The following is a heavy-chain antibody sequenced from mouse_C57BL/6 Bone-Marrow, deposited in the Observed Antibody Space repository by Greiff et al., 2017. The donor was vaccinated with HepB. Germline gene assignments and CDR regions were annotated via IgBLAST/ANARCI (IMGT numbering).Heavy chain of an antibody. CDR3: APTVVADYYAMDY. J-gene: IGHJ4*01. CDR2: IYPGDGDT. V-gene: IGHV1-82*01. Sequence: QVQLQQPGAELVKPGASVKMSCKASGYAFSSSWMNWVKQRPGKGLEWIGRIYPGDGDTNYNGKFKGKATLTADKSSGTAYMQLSSLTSEDSAVYFCAPTVVADYYAMDYWGQGTSVTVSS. D-gene: IGHD1-1*01. CDR1: GYAFSSSW.